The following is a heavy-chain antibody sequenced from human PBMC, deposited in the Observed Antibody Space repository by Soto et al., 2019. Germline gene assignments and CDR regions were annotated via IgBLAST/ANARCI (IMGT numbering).Heavy chain of an antibody. CDR1: GFIFKYYD. CDR2: LSRTGGDT. V-gene: IGHV3-23*01. Sequence: EAQLLESGGGLVQPGGSPRLSCAAAGFIFKYYDMSWVHQTPEKGLEWVSSLSRTGGDTFYADSVKGRFTISRDNSKNTLFLDMESLRAEDSAMYYCATSYSLDYWGQGTLVTVSS. D-gene: IGHD2-21*01. CDR3: ATSYSLDY. J-gene: IGHJ4*02.